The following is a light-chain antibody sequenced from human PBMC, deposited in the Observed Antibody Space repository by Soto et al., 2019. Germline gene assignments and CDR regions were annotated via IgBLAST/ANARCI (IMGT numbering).Light chain of an antibody. CDR1: QNIGTN. CDR2: GAS. V-gene: IGKV3-15*01. CDR3: QQYDNWPPFFT. Sequence: EVVMTQSPATLSVSPGDRATLSRRASQNIGTNVAWYQHKPGQAPRLLIYGASTGATDIPPRFSGSGSGSEFSLTVSSLQSEDFAVYYCQQYDNWPPFFTFGPGTKGDIK. J-gene: IGKJ3*01.